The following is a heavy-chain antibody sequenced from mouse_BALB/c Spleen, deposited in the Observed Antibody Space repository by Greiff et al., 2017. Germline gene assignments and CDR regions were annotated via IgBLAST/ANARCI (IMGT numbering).Heavy chain of an antibody. Sequence: EVNVVESGGGLVQPGGSLRLSCATSGFTFTDYYMSWVRQPPGKALEWLGFIRNKANGYTTEYSASVKGRFTISRDNSQSILYLQMNTLRAEDSATYYCARDLIKAYAMDYWGQGTSVTVSS. CDR1: GFTFTDYY. V-gene: IGHV7-3*02. D-gene: IGHD2-4*01. CDR2: IRNKANGYTT. CDR3: ARDLIKAYAMDY. J-gene: IGHJ4*01.